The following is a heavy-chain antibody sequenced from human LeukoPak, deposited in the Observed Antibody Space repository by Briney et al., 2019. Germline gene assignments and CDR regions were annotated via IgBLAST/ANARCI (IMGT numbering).Heavy chain of an antibody. CDR3: AAKEGTRSDFDY. D-gene: IGHD1-14*01. J-gene: IGHJ4*02. CDR2: ISSSGSTT. V-gene: IGHV3-48*03. Sequence: GGSLRLSCAASGFTFSSYEMNWARQAPGKGLEWVSYISSSGSTTHYADSVKGRFTLSRDNAKNSLYLQMNSLRVEDTGIYYCAAKEGTRSDFDYWGQGTLVPVS. CDR1: GFTFSSYE.